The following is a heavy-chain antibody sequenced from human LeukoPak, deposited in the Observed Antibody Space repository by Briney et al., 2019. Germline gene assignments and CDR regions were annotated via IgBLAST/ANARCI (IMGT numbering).Heavy chain of an antibody. CDR2: INHSGST. D-gene: IGHD2-15*01. Sequence: PSETLSLTCAVYGGSFSGYYWSWIRQPPGKGLEWIGEINHSGSTNYNPSLKSRVTISVDTSKNQFSLKLSSVTAADTAVYYCARGPPYCSGGSCYLNWFDPWGQGTLVTVSS. J-gene: IGHJ5*02. CDR3: ARGPPYCSGGSCYLNWFDP. CDR1: GGSFSGYY. V-gene: IGHV4-34*01.